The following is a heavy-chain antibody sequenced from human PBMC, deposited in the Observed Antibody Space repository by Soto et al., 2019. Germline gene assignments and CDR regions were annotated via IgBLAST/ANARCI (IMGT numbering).Heavy chain of an antibody. J-gene: IGHJ6*02. CDR1: GYSFTSYW. Sequence: GESRKISCKGSGYSFTSYWIGWVRQMPGKGLEWMGIIYPGDSDTRYSPSFQGQVTISADKSISTAYLQWSSLKASDTAMYYCARLRAXPQWLATGHYYYYGMDVWGQGTTVTVSS. CDR2: IYPGDSDT. D-gene: IGHD3-22*01. CDR3: ARLRAXPQWLATGHYYYYGMDV. V-gene: IGHV5-51*01.